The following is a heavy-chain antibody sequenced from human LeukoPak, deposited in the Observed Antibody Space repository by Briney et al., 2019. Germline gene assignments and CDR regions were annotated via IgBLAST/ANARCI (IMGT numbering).Heavy chain of an antibody. V-gene: IGHV3-48*03. Sequence: PGGSLRLSCSASGFIFSNYAMHWVRQAPGKGLEWVSYISSSGTTIHYADSVKGRFTISRDNAKNSLFLQMNSLRAEDTAVYSCARGDYYDSESYYNPFDYWGQGTLVTVSS. J-gene: IGHJ4*02. CDR2: ISSSGTTI. D-gene: IGHD3-10*01. CDR3: ARGDYYDSESYYNPFDY. CDR1: GFIFSNYA.